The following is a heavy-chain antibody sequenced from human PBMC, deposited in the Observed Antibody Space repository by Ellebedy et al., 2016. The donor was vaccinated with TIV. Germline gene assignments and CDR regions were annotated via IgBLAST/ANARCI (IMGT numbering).Heavy chain of an antibody. V-gene: IGHV3-33*03. CDR1: GFTFSSYG. CDR3: ASGERSVYEI. D-gene: IGHD3-10*01. J-gene: IGHJ3*02. Sequence: GESLKISXAASGFTFSSYGMHWVRQAPGKGLEWVTFIWYDGSKTDYADSVKDRFTISRDNAKNTLYLQMNSLRADDTALYYCASGERSVYEIWGQGTMVTVSS. CDR2: IWYDGSKT.